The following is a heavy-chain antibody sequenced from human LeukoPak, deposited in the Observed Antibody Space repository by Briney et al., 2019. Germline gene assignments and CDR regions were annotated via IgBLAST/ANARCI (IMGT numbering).Heavy chain of an antibody. CDR1: GFTFSSYA. J-gene: IGHJ4*02. Sequence: PGRSLRLSCTASGFTFSSYAMGWGRQAPGKGLEWVSAITASGGNTDYADSVKGRFTISRDNSKNTLYLQVNSLRAEDTAVYYCAKGNGYSYGRYYFDYWGQGTLVTVSS. D-gene: IGHD5-18*01. CDR3: AKGNGYSYGRYYFDY. CDR2: ITASGGNT. V-gene: IGHV3-23*01.